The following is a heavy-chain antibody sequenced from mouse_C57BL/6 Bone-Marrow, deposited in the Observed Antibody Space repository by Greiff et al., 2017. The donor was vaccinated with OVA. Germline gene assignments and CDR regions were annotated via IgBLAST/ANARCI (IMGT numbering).Heavy chain of an antibody. D-gene: IGHD2-3*01. V-gene: IGHV1-74*01. CDR2: IHPSDSET. CDR3: AQILGDYDGYCGPMDY. CDR1: GYTFTSYW. J-gene: IGHJ4*01. Sequence: QVQLQQPGAELVKPGASVKVSCKASGYTFTSYWMHWVKQRPGQGLEWIGRIHPSDSETNYNQKFKGQATLTVDKSSSTAYMQLSSLTSEDSAVYYCAQILGDYDGYCGPMDYWGQGTSVTVSS.